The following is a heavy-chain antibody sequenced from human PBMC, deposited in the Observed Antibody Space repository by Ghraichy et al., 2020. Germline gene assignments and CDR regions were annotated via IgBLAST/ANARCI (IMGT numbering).Heavy chain of an antibody. CDR3: ASGDYGDYYYFDY. J-gene: IGHJ4*02. D-gene: IGHD4-17*01. V-gene: IGHV1-69*06. CDR1: GGTFSSYA. Sequence: SVKVSCKASGGTFSSYAISWVRQAPGQGLEWMGGIIPIFGTANYAQKYQGRVTITADKSTSTAYMELSSLRSEDTAVYYCASGDYGDYYYFDYWGQGTLVTVSS. CDR2: IIPIFGTA.